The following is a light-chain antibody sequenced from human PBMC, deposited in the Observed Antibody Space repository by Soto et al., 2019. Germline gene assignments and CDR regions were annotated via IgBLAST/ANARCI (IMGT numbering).Light chain of an antibody. CDR3: QQYDNWPPT. CDR1: QSVSNN. Sequence: EIVMTQSPATLSVSPGETATLSCRASQSVSNNVAWYQQKPGQAHRLLILGASTRATGIQARFSGSGSGTEFTLSISSLQSEDFAVYYCQQYDNWPPTFGQGTRLEI. J-gene: IGKJ5*01. CDR2: GAS. V-gene: IGKV3-15*01.